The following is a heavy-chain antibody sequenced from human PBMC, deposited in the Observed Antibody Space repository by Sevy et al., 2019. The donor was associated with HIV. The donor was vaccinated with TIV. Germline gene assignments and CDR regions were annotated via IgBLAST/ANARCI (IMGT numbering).Heavy chain of an antibody. CDR2: MNPNSGNT. D-gene: IGHD6-13*01. V-gene: IGHV1-8*01. Sequence: ASVKVSCKASGYTFTSYDINWVRQATGQGLEWMGWMNPNSGNTGYAQKFQGRVTMTRNTSISTAYMELSSLGSEDTAVYYCAREKYSSSWYSNYYYYGMDVWGQGTTVTVSS. CDR3: AREKYSSSWYSNYYYYGMDV. J-gene: IGHJ6*02. CDR1: GYTFTSYD.